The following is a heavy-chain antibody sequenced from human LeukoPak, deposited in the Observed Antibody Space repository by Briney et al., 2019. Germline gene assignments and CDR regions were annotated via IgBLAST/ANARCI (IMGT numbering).Heavy chain of an antibody. CDR2: IYHSGST. D-gene: IGHD1-1*01. CDR1: GYSISSGYY. Sequence: SETLSLTCAVSGYSISSGYYWGWIRQPPGKGLEWIGSIYHSGSTYYNPPLKSRVTISVDTSKNQFSLKLNSVTAADAAVYYCASPGKYDNSPIDYWGQGTLVTVSS. J-gene: IGHJ4*02. V-gene: IGHV4-38-2*01. CDR3: ASPGKYDNSPIDY.